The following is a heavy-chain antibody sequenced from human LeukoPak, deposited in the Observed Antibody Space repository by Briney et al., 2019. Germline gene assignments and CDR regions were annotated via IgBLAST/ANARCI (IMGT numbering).Heavy chain of an antibody. CDR3: AKVHDILTGYYSPYYFDY. CDR2: ISWNSGSI. D-gene: IGHD3-9*01. Sequence: GRSLRLSCAASGFTFDDYAMHWVRQAPGKGLEWVSGISWNSGSIGYADSVKGRFTISRDNAKNSLYLQMNSLRTEDTALYYCAKVHDILTGYYSPYYFDYWGQGTLVTVSS. V-gene: IGHV3-9*01. CDR1: GFTFDDYA. J-gene: IGHJ4*02.